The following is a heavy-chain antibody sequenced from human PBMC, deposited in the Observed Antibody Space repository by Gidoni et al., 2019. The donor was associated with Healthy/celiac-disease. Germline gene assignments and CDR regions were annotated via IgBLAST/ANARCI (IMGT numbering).Heavy chain of an antibody. Sequence: EVQMVESGGGLVQPGGSLRLSCAASGFTFSSYAMHWVRQAPGKGLEYVSAISSNEGSTYYANSVKGRFTISRDNSKNTLYLQMGSLRAEDMAVYYCARDMPSYCSGGSCYSGPFDYWGQGTLVTVSS. CDR1: GFTFSSYA. V-gene: IGHV3-64*01. D-gene: IGHD2-15*01. CDR2: ISSNEGST. J-gene: IGHJ4*02. CDR3: ARDMPSYCSGGSCYSGPFDY.